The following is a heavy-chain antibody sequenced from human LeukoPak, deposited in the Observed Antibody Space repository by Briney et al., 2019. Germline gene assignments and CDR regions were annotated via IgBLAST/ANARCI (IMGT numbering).Heavy chain of an antibody. Sequence: SETLSLTCTVSGGSFGSFYWTWIRQPPGGGMQWIGFIFSSGGTNYNPSLKSRVAISTDTSKNQVSLRVTSVTAADTAVYYCATGGAYTSGWYNIWGQGTLVSVSS. D-gene: IGHD6-19*01. CDR2: IFSSGGT. CDR3: ATGGAYTSGWYNI. V-gene: IGHV4-4*09. J-gene: IGHJ4*02. CDR1: GGSFGSFY.